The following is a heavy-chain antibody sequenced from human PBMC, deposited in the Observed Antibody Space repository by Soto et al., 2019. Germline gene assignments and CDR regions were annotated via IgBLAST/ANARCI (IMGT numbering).Heavy chain of an antibody. CDR1: GFTFTSSA. Sequence: QMQLVQSGPEVKKPGTSVKVSCKASGFTFTSSAVQWVRQARGQRLEWIGWIVVGSGNTNYAQKFQERVTITRDMSTSTAYIELSSLRSDDTAVYYCAAEVVPAPYYYYGMDVWGQGTTVTVSS. CDR3: AAEVVPAPYYYYGMDV. V-gene: IGHV1-58*01. CDR2: IVVGSGNT. D-gene: IGHD2-2*01. J-gene: IGHJ6*02.